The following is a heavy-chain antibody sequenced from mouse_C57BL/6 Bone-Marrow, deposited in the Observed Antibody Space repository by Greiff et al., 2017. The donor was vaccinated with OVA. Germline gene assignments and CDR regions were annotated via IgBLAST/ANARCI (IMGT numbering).Heavy chain of an antibody. V-gene: IGHV6-6*01. CDR3: TEGYVFDY. Sequence: EVHLVESGGGLVQPGGSMKLSCAASGFTFSDAWMDWVRQSPEKGLEWVAELRNKANNHATYYAESVKGRFTISRDESKSMYYLQMNSLRAEDTGIYYCTEGYVFDYWGKGTTLTVSS. D-gene: IGHD2-2*01. J-gene: IGHJ2*01. CDR2: LRNKANNHAT. CDR1: GFTFSDAW.